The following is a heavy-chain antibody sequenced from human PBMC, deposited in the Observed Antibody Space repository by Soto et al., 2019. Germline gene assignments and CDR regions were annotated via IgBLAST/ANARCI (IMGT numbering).Heavy chain of an antibody. J-gene: IGHJ2*01. CDR3: ARGGSLDGYFDL. CDR2: INAGNGNT. Sequence: QVQLVQSGAEVKKPGASVKVSCKASGYTFTSYAMHWVRQAPGQRLEWMGWINAGNGNTKYSQKFQGRVTITRDTSASTAYMELSSLRSEDTAVYYCARGGSLDGYFDLGGRGTLVTVPS. CDR1: GYTFTSYA. D-gene: IGHD1-26*01. V-gene: IGHV1-3*01.